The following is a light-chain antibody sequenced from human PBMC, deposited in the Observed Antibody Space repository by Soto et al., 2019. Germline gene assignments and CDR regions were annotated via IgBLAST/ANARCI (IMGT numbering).Light chain of an antibody. Sequence: DIVLTQSPGTLSLSPGERATLSCRASPSVTSNLAWYQQALGQAPRLLIYDASNRAAGIPARFSGSGSGTDFTLTISSLEPEDFAVYYCQQRSNWPWTFGQGTKVDI. V-gene: IGKV3-11*01. CDR1: PSVTSN. CDR2: DAS. J-gene: IGKJ1*01. CDR3: QQRSNWPWT.